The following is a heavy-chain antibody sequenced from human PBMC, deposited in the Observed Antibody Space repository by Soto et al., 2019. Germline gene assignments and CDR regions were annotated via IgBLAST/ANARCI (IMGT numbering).Heavy chain of an antibody. CDR3: AREDGIVGATSAFDY. CDR1: GFTFSTYN. CDR2: INGRGNYI. J-gene: IGHJ4*02. Sequence: EVLLVESGGGLVKPGGSLRLSCAASGFTFSTYNMNWVRQAPGKGLEWVSSINGRGNYIYYTDAVKGRFTNSRDNAKTSLYLQMNSLRAEDTAVYYCAREDGIVGATSAFDYWGQGTLVTVSS. D-gene: IGHD1-26*01. V-gene: IGHV3-21*01.